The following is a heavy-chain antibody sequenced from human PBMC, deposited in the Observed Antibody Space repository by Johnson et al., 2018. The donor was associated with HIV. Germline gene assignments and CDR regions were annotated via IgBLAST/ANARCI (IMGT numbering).Heavy chain of an antibody. J-gene: IGHJ3*02. Sequence: QMQLVESGGGVVQPGRSLRLSCAASGFTFSSYAMHWVRQAPGKGLEWVAVISYDGSNKYYADSVKGRFTISRDNSKNTLYLQMNSLRAEDTAVYYCARGKYYNFWSGPPGAFDIWGQGTMVTVSS. CDR3: ARGKYYNFWSGPPGAFDI. CDR1: GFTFSSYA. D-gene: IGHD3-3*01. CDR2: ISYDGSNK. V-gene: IGHV3-30-3*01.